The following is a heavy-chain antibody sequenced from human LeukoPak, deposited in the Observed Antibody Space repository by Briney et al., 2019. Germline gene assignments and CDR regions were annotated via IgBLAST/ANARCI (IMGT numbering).Heavy chain of an antibody. CDR3: AKASGPSGYYYMDV. V-gene: IGHV3-23*01. CDR2: IIGSGGNT. Sequence: PGGSLRLSCAASGFTFNNYAMSWVRQAPGKGLEWVSAIIGSGGNTYYADSVKGRFTISRDNSKNTLYMHMNSLRADDTAIYYCAKASGPSGYYYMDVRGKGTTVTVSS. J-gene: IGHJ6*03. CDR1: GFTFNNYA.